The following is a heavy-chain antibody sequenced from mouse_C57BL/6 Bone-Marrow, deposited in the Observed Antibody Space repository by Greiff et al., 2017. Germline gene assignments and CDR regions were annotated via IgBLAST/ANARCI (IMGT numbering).Heavy chain of an antibody. J-gene: IGHJ2*01. CDR1: GFTFSDFY. CDR2: SRNKANDYTT. V-gene: IGHV7-1*01. Sequence: EVQLVESGGGLVQSGRSLRLSCATSGFTFSDFYMEWVRQAPGKGLEWIAASRNKANDYTTEYSASVKGRFIVSRDTSQSILYLQMNALRAEDTAIYYCARDAGGIDYWGQGTTLTVSS. CDR3: ARDAGGIDY.